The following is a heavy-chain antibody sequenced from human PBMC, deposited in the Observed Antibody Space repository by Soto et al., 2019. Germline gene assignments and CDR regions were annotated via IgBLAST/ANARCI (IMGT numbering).Heavy chain of an antibody. CDR1: GGSISSSNW. V-gene: IGHV4-4*02. D-gene: IGHD6-19*01. CDR2: IYHSGST. J-gene: IGHJ4*02. Sequence: SETLSLTCAVSGGSISSSNWWSWVRQPPGKGPEWIGEIYHSGSTNYNPSLKSRVTISVDKSKNQFSLKLSSVTAADTAVYYCARVGIAVAGTLVVYYFDYWGQGTLVTVSS. CDR3: ARVGIAVAGTLVVYYFDY.